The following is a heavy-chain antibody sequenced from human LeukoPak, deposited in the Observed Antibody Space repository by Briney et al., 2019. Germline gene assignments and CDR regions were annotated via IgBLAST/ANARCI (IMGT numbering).Heavy chain of an antibody. J-gene: IGHJ4*02. V-gene: IGHV1-18*01. D-gene: IGHD6-13*01. CDR1: GGTFSSYA. Sequence: ASVKVSCRASGGTFSSYAISWVRQAPGQGLEWMGWISAYNGNTNYAQKLQGRVTMTTDTSTSTAYMELRSLRSDDTAVYYCAAAGTGPGDYWGQGTLVTVSS. CDR3: AAAGTGPGDY. CDR2: ISAYNGNT.